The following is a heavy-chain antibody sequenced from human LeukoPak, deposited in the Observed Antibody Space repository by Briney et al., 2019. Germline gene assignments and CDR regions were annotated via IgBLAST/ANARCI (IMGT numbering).Heavy chain of an antibody. D-gene: IGHD3-10*01. V-gene: IGHV3-48*03. CDR1: GFTFSSYD. Sequence: GGSLRLSCAASGFTFSSYDMNWVRQAPGKGLEWVSYISNSGSFRHYADSVKGRFTISRDNSKNTLYLQMNSLRAEDTAVYYCAKDGGYGSGSYYPDYWGQGTLVTVSS. CDR2: ISNSGSFR. J-gene: IGHJ4*02. CDR3: AKDGGYGSGSYYPDY.